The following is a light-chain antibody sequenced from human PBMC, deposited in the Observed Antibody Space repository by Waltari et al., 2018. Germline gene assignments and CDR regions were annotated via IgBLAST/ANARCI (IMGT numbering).Light chain of an antibody. Sequence: DIQMTQSPSSLSASVGDSVPITCRANDDISNFLVWFQQKPGKAPKSLILGASTLQSGVPSKFSGSGSGTEFTLTINNLQPEDFATYYCQQYKTYPWTFGQGTKVEIK. V-gene: IGKV1-16*02. CDR3: QQYKTYPWT. CDR1: DDISNF. J-gene: IGKJ1*01. CDR2: GAS.